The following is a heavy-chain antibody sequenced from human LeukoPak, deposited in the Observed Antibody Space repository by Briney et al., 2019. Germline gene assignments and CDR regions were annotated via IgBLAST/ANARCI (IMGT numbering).Heavy chain of an antibody. Sequence: ASVKVSCKATAYMFTKYAMNWVRQVPGQGLEWMGWINTNTGIPTYGQGFTGRFVFSLDTSVSTAYLQISSLKAEDTAVYYCARDGSGFFDYWGQGTLVTVSS. J-gene: IGHJ4*02. CDR1: AYMFTKYA. D-gene: IGHD1-14*01. CDR3: ARDGSGFFDY. CDR2: INTNTGIP. V-gene: IGHV7-4-1*02.